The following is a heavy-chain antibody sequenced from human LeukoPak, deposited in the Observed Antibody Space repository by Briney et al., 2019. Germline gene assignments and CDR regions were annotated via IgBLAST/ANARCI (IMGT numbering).Heavy chain of an antibody. V-gene: IGHV1-18*01. CDR1: GYTFTSYG. Sequence: ASVKVSCKASGYTFTSYGISWVRQAPGQGLEWMGWISAYNGNTNYAQKLQGRVTMTTDTSTSTAYMELRSLRSDDTAVYYCARVGSITMVRGKRGFDYWGQGTLVTVSS. CDR2: ISAYNGNT. CDR3: ARVGSITMVRGKRGFDY. D-gene: IGHD3-10*01. J-gene: IGHJ4*02.